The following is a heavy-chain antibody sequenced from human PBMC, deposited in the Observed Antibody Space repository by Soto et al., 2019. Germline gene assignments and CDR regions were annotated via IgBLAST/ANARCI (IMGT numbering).Heavy chain of an antibody. Sequence: QVQLVESGGGVVQPGRSLRLSCAASGFTFSSYGMHWVRQAPGKGLEWVAVIWYDGSNKYYSDSVKGRFTISRDNSKNTLYLQMNSLRVEDTAVYYCARAGRLDTARYNENNGFDPWGQGTLVTVSS. CDR2: IWYDGSNK. J-gene: IGHJ5*02. D-gene: IGHD1-1*01. CDR3: ARAGRLDTARYNENNGFDP. V-gene: IGHV3-33*01. CDR1: GFTFSSYG.